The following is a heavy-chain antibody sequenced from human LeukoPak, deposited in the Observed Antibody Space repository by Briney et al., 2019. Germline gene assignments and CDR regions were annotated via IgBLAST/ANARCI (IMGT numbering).Heavy chain of an antibody. J-gene: IGHJ6*03. CDR3: ATGGYSSGWYATDYYYYMDV. Sequence: GGSLRLSCAASGFTFSSYGMSWVRQAPGKGLEWVSAISGSGGSTGYADSVKGRFTISRDNAKNSLYLQMNSLRAEDTALYYCATGGYSSGWYATDYYYYMDVWGKGTTVTVSS. CDR2: ISGSGGST. V-gene: IGHV3-20*04. D-gene: IGHD6-19*01. CDR1: GFTFSSYG.